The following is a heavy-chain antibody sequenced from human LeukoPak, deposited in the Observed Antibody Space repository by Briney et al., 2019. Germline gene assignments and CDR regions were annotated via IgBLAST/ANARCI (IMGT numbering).Heavy chain of an antibody. J-gene: IGHJ4*02. CDR2: ISAGGGST. V-gene: IGHV3-23*01. D-gene: IGHD3-22*01. CDR3: ARGAYYYED. Sequence: GGSLRLSCAASGFTFNNYAMSWVRQAPGKGLEWVSGISAGGGSTYYAESAKGRFTISRDNAKNSLYLQMNSLRAEDTAVYYCARGAYYYEDWGQGTLVTVSS. CDR1: GFTFNNYA.